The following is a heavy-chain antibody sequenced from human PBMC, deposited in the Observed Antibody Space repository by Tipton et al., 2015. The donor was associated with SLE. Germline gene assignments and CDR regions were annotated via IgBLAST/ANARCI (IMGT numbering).Heavy chain of an antibody. D-gene: IGHD3-3*01. V-gene: IGHV4-34*01. Sequence: TLSLTCAVYGGSFSGYYWNWIRQPPGKGLEWIGEINHTGSNPSLKSRVTISVDTSKNQFSLKLSSVTAADTAVYYCASLSGYLLYWGQGTLVTVSS. CDR3: ASLSGYLLY. J-gene: IGHJ4*02. CDR2: INHTGS. CDR1: GGSFSGYY.